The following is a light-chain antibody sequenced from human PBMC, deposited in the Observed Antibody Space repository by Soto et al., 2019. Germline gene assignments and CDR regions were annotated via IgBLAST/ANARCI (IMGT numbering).Light chain of an antibody. J-gene: IGKJ1*01. Sequence: TNSTATRSCAPWDCAPLSCRASQSVSSNYLAWYRQKPGQAPKLLIYAASSRATGVPDRFSGSGSGTDFTLTISRLEPEDFAVYYCQQYGSPRWTFGQGTKVDIK. CDR2: AAS. CDR1: QSVSSNY. V-gene: IGKV3-20*01. CDR3: QQYGSPRWT.